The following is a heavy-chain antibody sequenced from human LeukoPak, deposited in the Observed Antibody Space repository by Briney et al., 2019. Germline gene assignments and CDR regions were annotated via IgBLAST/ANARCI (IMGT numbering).Heavy chain of an antibody. CDR2: ISSSGSTI. Sequence: PGGSLRLSCAASGFTFSSYEMNWVRQAPGKGLEWVSYISSSGSTIYYADSVKGRFTISRDNAKNSLYLQMNSLRAEDTAVYYCARVPAGWLQLVLDYWGQGTLVTVPS. V-gene: IGHV3-48*03. CDR3: ARVPAGWLQLVLDY. J-gene: IGHJ4*02. CDR1: GFTFSSYE. D-gene: IGHD5-24*01.